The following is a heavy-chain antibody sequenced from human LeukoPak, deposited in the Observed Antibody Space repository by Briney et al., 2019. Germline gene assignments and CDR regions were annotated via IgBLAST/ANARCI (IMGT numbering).Heavy chain of an antibody. CDR1: GGSFSGYY. CDR3: ARHVHSSSWFDY. D-gene: IGHD6-13*01. CDR2: INHSGST. Sequence: PSETLSLTCAVYGGSFSGYYWSWIRQPPGKGLEWIGEINHSGSTNYNPSLKSRVTISVDTSKNQFSLKLSSVTAADTAVYYCARHVHSSSWFDYWGQGTLVTVSS. J-gene: IGHJ4*02. V-gene: IGHV4-34*01.